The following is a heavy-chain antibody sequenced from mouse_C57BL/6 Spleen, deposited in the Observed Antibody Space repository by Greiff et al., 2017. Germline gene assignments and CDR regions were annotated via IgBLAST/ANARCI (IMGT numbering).Heavy chain of an antibody. D-gene: IGHD2-5*01. J-gene: IGHJ3*01. CDR1: GYSITSGYY. CDR3: ARDIPPYSNFSWFAY. CDR2: ISYDGSN. V-gene: IGHV3-6*01. Sequence: EVKLMESGPGLVKPSQSLSLTCSVTGYSITSGYYWNWIRQFPGNKLEWMGYISYDGSNNYNPSLKNPISITRDTSKNKFFLKLNSVTTEDTAADYCARDIPPYSNFSWFAYWGQGTLVTVSA.